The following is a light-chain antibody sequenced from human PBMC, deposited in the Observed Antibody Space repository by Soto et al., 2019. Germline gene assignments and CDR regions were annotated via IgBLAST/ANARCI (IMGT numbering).Light chain of an antibody. V-gene: IGLV2-11*01. CDR3: CSYAGTYTNYV. J-gene: IGLJ1*01. Sequence: QSVLTRPRSVSGSPGQSVTISCSGTSSDVGGYDYVSWYQQHPGKAPKLVIYDVTKRPSGVPDRFSGSKSGNTASLTISGLQAEDEADYYCCSYAGTYTNYVFGTGTKVTVL. CDR2: DVT. CDR1: SSDVGGYDY.